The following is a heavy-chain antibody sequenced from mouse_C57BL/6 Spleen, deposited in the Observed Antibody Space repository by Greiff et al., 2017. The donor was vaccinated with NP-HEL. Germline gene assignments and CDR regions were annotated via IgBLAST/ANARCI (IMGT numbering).Heavy chain of an antibody. D-gene: IGHD1-1*01. Sequence: QVQLQQPGAELVKPGASVKLSCKASGYTFTSYWMHWVKQRPGQGLEWIGMIHPNSGSTNYNEKFKSKATLTVDKSSSTAYMQLSSLTSEDSAVYYGARSITTVVAGSYGYFDVWGTGTTVTVSS. CDR2: IHPNSGST. CDR3: ARSITTVVAGSYGYFDV. CDR1: GYTFTSYW. V-gene: IGHV1-64*01. J-gene: IGHJ1*03.